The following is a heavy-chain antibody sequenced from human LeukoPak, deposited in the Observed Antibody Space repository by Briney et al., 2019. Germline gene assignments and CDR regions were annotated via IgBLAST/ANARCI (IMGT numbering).Heavy chain of an antibody. CDR3: ARYTSSTSHYYYYYMDI. D-gene: IGHD2-2*01. V-gene: IGHV4-59*01. CDR1: GGSISSYY. CDR2: IYYSGST. Sequence: ASETLSLTCSVSGGSISSYYWSWIRQPPGKGREWIGYIYYSGSTNYNPSLKSRVTISVDTSKNQFSLKLSSVTAADTAVYYCARYTSSTSHYYYYYMDIWGKGTTVTVSS. J-gene: IGHJ6*03.